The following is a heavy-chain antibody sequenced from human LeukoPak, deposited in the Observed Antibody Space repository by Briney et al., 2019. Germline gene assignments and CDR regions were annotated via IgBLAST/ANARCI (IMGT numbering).Heavy chain of an antibody. Sequence: PSETLSLTCTVSGGSISRTNYYWGWIRQPPGKGLEWIGSIYYSGSTYYNPSLKSRVTISVDTSKNQFSLKLSSVTAADTAVYYCATDNSCGSGSYYTWGQGTLVTVSS. CDR1: GGSISRTNYY. V-gene: IGHV4-39*02. D-gene: IGHD3-10*01. J-gene: IGHJ4*02. CDR3: ATDNSCGSGSYYT. CDR2: IYYSGST.